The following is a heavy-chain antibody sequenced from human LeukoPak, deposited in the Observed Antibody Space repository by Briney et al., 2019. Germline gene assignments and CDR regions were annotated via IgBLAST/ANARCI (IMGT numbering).Heavy chain of an antibody. CDR1: GGSIRSYF. V-gene: IGHV4-59*08. D-gene: IGHD3-10*01. CDR3: VIPHPLYGAGIFAL. CDR2: IHHSGTT. Sequence: SETLSLTCTVSGGSIRSYFWSWVRQPPGKGLEWVGHIHHSGTTTYSPSLKSRVAMSIDTSNSQFSLTVSSVPAADSVVYYCVIPHPLYGAGIFALWGQGNLVIVPS. J-gene: IGHJ4*02.